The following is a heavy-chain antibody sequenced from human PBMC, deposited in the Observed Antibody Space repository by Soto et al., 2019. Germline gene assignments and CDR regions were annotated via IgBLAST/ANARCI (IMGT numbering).Heavy chain of an antibody. Sequence: PSETLSLTCAVYCGSFSGYYWSWIRQPPGNGQECIGAINHTVITNXXPSLKSRXXISVDMSTNHXPLKLXPVTAAYTAVYYCARAFPKCTFDRWGQGTLVTVX. CDR2: INHTVIT. J-gene: IGHJ5*02. CDR1: CGSFSGYY. V-gene: IGHV4-34*01. CDR3: ARAFPKCTFDR.